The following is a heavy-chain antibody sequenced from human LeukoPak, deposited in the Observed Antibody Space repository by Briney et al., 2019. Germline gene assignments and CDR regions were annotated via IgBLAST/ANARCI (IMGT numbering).Heavy chain of an antibody. D-gene: IGHD4-23*01. Sequence: SETLSLTCAVYGGSFSGYYWSWIRQPPGKGLEWIGEINHSGSTNYNPSLKSRVTISVDTSTNQFSLKLSSVTAADTAVYYCARLGSGGNQERKVEHDAFDIWGQGTMVTVSS. CDR3: ARLGSGGNQERKVEHDAFDI. CDR1: GGSFSGYY. V-gene: IGHV4-34*01. CDR2: INHSGST. J-gene: IGHJ3*02.